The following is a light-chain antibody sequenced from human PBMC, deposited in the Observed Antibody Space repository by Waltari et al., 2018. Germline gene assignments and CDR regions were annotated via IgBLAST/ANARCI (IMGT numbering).Light chain of an antibody. CDR2: DTS. CDR3: QQRRNWPLT. V-gene: IGKV3-11*01. CDR1: QSVSYY. J-gene: IGKJ4*01. Sequence: EIVLTPSPATLSLSPGERPTLSCRASQSVSYYLAWSPQRPGQAPRLLIYDTSHMATGIPDRFSGSGSETDFTLTISSLEPEDFAVYYCQQRRNWPLTFGGGTKVEIK.